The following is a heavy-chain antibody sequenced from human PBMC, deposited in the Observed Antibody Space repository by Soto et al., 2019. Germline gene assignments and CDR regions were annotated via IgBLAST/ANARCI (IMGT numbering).Heavy chain of an antibody. Sequence: QVPLQQSGPELVKPSQTLSLTCAISGDSVSTNSATWDWIRQSPSRGLEWLGRTYYRSTWSYEYAGSVQGRITINPGSSNDQFSLHLSSVTPDDTAVYYCVRLIGNSWLDSWSQGTPVTVSS. D-gene: IGHD2-8*01. CDR2: TYYRSTWSY. CDR1: GDSVSTNSAT. CDR3: VRLIGNSWLDS. J-gene: IGHJ5*01. V-gene: IGHV6-1*01.